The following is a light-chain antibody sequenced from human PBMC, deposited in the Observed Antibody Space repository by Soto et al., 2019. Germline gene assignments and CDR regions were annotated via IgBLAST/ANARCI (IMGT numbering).Light chain of an antibody. CDR2: EVS. CDR3: SSYAGKNNWV. V-gene: IGLV2-8*01. CDR1: SSDVGGYNY. Sequence: QSVLTQPPSASGSPGQAVTISCTGTSSDVGGYNYVSWYQQHPGKAPKVMIYEVSKRPSGVPDRFSGSKSGNTASLTVSGLQAEDEADSYCSSYAGKNNWVFGGGTKLTVL. J-gene: IGLJ3*02.